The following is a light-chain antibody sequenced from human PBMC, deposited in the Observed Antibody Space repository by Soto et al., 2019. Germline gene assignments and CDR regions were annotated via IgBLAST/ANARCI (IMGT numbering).Light chain of an antibody. V-gene: IGKV3-11*01. J-gene: IGKJ1*01. Sequence: EIVLTQSPATLSLSPGERATLSCRASQSVSSYLAWYQQKPGQAPRLLIYDASNRATGIPARFSGSGSGTAFTLTISSLEPEDFAVYYCQQRSNWGGTFGQGTKVEIK. CDR2: DAS. CDR3: QQRSNWGGT. CDR1: QSVSSY.